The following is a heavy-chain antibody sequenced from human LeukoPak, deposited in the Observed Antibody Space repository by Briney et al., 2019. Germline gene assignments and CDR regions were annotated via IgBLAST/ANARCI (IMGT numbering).Heavy chain of an antibody. D-gene: IGHD1-26*01. CDR1: GFTFTSYG. J-gene: IGHJ4*02. CDR2: IWYDGSNK. CDR3: ARDLRIVGAELGY. Sequence: GGSLRLSCAASGFTFTSYGMHWVRQAPGKGLEWVAVIWYDGSNKYYADSVKGRFTIYRDNSKNTLYLQMNSLRAEDTAVYYCARDLRIVGAELGYWGQGTLVTVSS. V-gene: IGHV3-33*01.